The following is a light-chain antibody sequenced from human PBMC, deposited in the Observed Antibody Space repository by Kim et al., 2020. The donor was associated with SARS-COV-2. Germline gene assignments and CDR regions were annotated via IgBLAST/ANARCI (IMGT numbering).Light chain of an antibody. J-gene: IGLJ3*02. CDR2: DVT. CDR3: CSYAGSYTWV. CDR1: SNTFGGFNY. Sequence: QSALTQPRSVSGSPGESVTISCTATSNTFGGFNYVSWYQHHPGKAPEFIIHDVTKRPSGVPLRFSGSKSGNTASLTISGLQAEDEADYYCCSYAGSYTWVFGGGTKLTFL. V-gene: IGLV2-11*01.